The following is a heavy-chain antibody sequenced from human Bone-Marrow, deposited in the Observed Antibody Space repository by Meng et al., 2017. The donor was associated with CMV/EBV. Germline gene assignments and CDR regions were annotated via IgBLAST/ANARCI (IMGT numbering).Heavy chain of an antibody. CDR3: ARGYTIFGVVMLGYFDY. V-gene: IGHV1-69*02. CDR1: GGTFSSYT. CDR2: IIPILGIA. D-gene: IGHD3-3*01. Sequence: SVKVSCKASGGTFSSYTISWVRQAPGQGLEWMGRIIPILGIANYAQKFQGRVTMTRDTSTSTVYMELSSLRSEDTAVYYCARGYTIFGVVMLGYFDYWGQGTLVTVSS. J-gene: IGHJ4*02.